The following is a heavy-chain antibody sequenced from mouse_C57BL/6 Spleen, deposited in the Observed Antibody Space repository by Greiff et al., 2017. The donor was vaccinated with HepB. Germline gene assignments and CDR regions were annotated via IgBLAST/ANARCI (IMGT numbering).Heavy chain of an antibody. D-gene: IGHD2-4*01. Sequence: VQLQQPGAELVKPGASVKLSCKASGYTFTSYWMHWVKQRPGQGLEWIGMIHPNSGSTNYNEKFKSKATLTVDKSSSTAYMQLSSLTSEDSAVYYCAREGIKYYFDYWGQGTTLTVSS. CDR2: IHPNSGST. J-gene: IGHJ2*01. V-gene: IGHV1-64*01. CDR3: AREGIKYYFDY. CDR1: GYTFTSYW.